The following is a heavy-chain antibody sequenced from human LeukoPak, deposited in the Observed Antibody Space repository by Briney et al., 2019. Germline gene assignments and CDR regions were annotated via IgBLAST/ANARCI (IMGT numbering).Heavy chain of an antibody. D-gene: IGHD3-9*01. Sequence: SETLSLTCTVSGGSISSYYWSWIRQPAGKELEWIGRIYTSGSTNYNPSLKSRVTMSVDTSKNQFSLKLSSVTAADTAVYYCARDLTYYDILTDGYYYYMDVWGKGTTVTVSS. CDR3: ARDLTYYDILTDGYYYYMDV. V-gene: IGHV4-4*07. CDR1: GGSISSYY. J-gene: IGHJ6*03. CDR2: IYTSGST.